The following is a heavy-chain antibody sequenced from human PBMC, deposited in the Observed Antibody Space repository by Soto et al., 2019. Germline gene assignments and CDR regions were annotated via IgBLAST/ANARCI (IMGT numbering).Heavy chain of an antibody. CDR1: GYRFTRYW. Sequence: GVSLKISCKGSGYRFTRYWISWVRPKTGKGLEWMGRIDPSDSYTNYSPSFQGHVTISADKSISTAYLQWSSLKASDTAMYYCARTSMQSRGYSYGHGGMDVWGQGTTVTVSS. CDR3: ARTSMQSRGYSYGHGGMDV. V-gene: IGHV5-10-1*01. D-gene: IGHD5-18*01. J-gene: IGHJ6*02. CDR2: IDPSDSYT.